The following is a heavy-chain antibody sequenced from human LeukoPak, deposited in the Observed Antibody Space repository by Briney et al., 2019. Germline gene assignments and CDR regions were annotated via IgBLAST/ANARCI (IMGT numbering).Heavy chain of an antibody. CDR2: IYYSGNT. J-gene: IGHJ4*02. CDR3: ARQTGSGLFILP. V-gene: IGHV4-39*01. CDR1: GFTFSIYS. Sequence: GSLRLSCAASGFTFSIYSMDWVRQPPGKGLEWIGSIYYSGNTYYNASLKSQVSISIDTSKNQFSLRLTSVTAADTAVYYCARQTGSGLFILPGGQGTLVTVSS. D-gene: IGHD3/OR15-3a*01.